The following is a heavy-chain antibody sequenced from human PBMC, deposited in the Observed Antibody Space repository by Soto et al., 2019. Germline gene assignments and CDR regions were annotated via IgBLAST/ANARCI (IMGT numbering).Heavy chain of an antibody. CDR3: ARDSTVTTRTSLSGMDV. V-gene: IGHV4-31*03. D-gene: IGHD4-17*01. CDR1: GGSISSGGYY. Sequence: LSLTCTVSGGSISSGGYYWSWIRQHPGKGLEWIGYIYYSGSTYYNPSLKSRVTISVDTSKNQFSLKLSSVTAADTAVYYCARDSTVTTRTSLSGMDVWGQGTTVTVSS. J-gene: IGHJ6*02. CDR2: IYYSGST.